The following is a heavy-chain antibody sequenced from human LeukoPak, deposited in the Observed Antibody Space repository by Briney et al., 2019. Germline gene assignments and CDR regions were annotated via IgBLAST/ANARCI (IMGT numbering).Heavy chain of an antibody. Sequence: ASVEVSCKVSGYTLTELSMHWVRQAPGKGLEWMGGFDPEDGETIYAQKFQGRVTMTEDTSTDTAYMELSSLRSEDTAVYYCATDLHGSLSFDYWGQGTPVTVSS. CDR1: GYTLTELS. D-gene: IGHD3-10*01. V-gene: IGHV1-24*01. CDR3: ATDLHGSLSFDY. J-gene: IGHJ4*02. CDR2: FDPEDGET.